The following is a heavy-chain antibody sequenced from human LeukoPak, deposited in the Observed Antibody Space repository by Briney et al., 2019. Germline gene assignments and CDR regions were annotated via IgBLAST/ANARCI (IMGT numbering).Heavy chain of an antibody. CDR1: GGPISSSSYY. CDR2: IYYSGST. CDR3: ARLSSAGGGVDY. V-gene: IGHV4-39*01. J-gene: IGHJ4*02. D-gene: IGHD6-13*01. Sequence: PSETLPLTCTASGGPISSSSYYWGWIRQPPGTGLEWIGSIYYSGSTYYNPSLKSRVTISVDTSKNQFSLKLSSVTAADTAVYYCARLSSAGGGVDYWGQGTLVTVSS.